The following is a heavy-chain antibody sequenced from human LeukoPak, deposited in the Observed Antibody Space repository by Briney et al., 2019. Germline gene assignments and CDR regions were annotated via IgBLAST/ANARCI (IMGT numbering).Heavy chain of an antibody. V-gene: IGHV4-4*02. D-gene: IGHD4-17*01. J-gene: IGHJ3*02. CDR1: GDSISSNYC. CDR3: GRHAYGDSSAAFDI. Sequence: SETLSLTSAVSGDSISSNYCWRWVRQFPGKGLEWIGEVYRRGSTSYNPSLKSRVVISIDKSKNQYSLNLNSVTAADTAMYYCGRHAYGDSSAAFDIWGQGTMVIVSS. CDR2: VYRRGST.